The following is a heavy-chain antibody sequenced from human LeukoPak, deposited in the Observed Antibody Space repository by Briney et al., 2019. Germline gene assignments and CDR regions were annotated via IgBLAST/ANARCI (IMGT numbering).Heavy chain of an antibody. CDR2: TYYRSKWYN. CDR3: ARDRVEWIQLWLPYYYGMDV. J-gene: IGHJ6*02. D-gene: IGHD5-18*01. Sequence: SQTLSLTCAISGDSVSSNSAAWNWIRQSPSRGLEWLGRTYYRSKWYNDYAVSEKSRITINPDTSKNQFSLQLNSVTPEDTAVYYCARDRVEWIQLWLPYYYGMDVWGQGTTVTVSS. CDR1: GDSVSSNSAA. V-gene: IGHV6-1*01.